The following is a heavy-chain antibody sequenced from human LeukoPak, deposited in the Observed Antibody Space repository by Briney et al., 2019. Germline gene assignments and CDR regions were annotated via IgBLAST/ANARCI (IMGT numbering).Heavy chain of an antibody. CDR2: ISGSGGST. CDR3: AKRSSSWYVGYFDY. V-gene: IGHV3-23*01. D-gene: IGHD6-13*01. J-gene: IGHJ4*02. Sequence: PGGSLRLSCAASGFTFSSYAMSWVRQAPGKGLEWVSAISGSGGSTYYADSVKGRLTISRDNSKNTLHLQMNSLRAEDTAVYYCAKRSSSWYVGYFDYWGQGTLVTVSS. CDR1: GFTFSSYA.